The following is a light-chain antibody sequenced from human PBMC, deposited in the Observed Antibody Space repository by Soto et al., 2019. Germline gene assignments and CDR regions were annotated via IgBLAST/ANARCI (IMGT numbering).Light chain of an antibody. CDR1: QSVSGY. V-gene: IGKV3-11*01. CDR2: DAS. J-gene: IGKJ4*01. Sequence: EIVLTQSPATLSLSPVERATLSCRASQSVSGYLAWYQQKPGQAPRLLMYDASNRATGIPARFSGSGSGTDFTLTISSLEPEDLAVYYCQQRSNWPSTFGGGTKVEIK. CDR3: QQRSNWPST.